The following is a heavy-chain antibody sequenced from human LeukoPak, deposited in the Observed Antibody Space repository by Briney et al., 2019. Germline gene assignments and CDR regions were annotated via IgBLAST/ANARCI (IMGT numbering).Heavy chain of an antibody. J-gene: IGHJ4*02. Sequence: SETLSLTCTVSGGSISSYYWSWIRQPPGKGLEWIGYIYYSGSTNYNPSLKSRVTISVDTSKNQFSLKLSSVTAADTAVYYCARERERIWGSYRYTQNYFDYWGQGTLVTVSS. CDR2: IYYSGST. D-gene: IGHD3-16*02. V-gene: IGHV4-59*01. CDR3: ARERERIWGSYRYTQNYFDY. CDR1: GGSISSYY.